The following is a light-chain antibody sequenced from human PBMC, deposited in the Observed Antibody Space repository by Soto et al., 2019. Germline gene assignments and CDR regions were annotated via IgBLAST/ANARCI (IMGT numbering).Light chain of an antibody. CDR2: GAS. J-gene: IGKJ1*01. CDR3: QQHGTT. V-gene: IGKV3-20*01. Sequence: EIVLTQSPGTLSLSAGERVTLXCRARQSLSNSEVAWYQQKPGQASRLLIYGASSGATGIPDRLSGSGAGTDFTLTISRLEPEDSAVYYCQQHGTTFGQGTKVDIK. CDR1: QSLSNSE.